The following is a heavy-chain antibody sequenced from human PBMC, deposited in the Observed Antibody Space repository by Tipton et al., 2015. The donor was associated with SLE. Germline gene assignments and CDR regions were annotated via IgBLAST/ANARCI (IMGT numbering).Heavy chain of an antibody. V-gene: IGHV3-13*01. CDR3: ARSRDSYGSDNNDAFDI. CDR1: GFTFSSYD. CDR2: IGTAGDT. J-gene: IGHJ3*02. D-gene: IGHD3-10*01. Sequence: GSLRLSCAASGFTFSSYDFHWVRQPAGKGLEWVSGIGTAGDTFYSDSVMGRFTISRENAAASFFLQMHSLRAGDTAMYYCARSRDSYGSDNNDAFDIWGQGTMVTVSS.